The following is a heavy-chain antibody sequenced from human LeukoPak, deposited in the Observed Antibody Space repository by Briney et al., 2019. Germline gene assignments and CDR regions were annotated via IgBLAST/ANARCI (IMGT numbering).Heavy chain of an antibody. CDR1: VYTFTSYD. D-gene: IGHD2-15*01. Sequence: GASVKVSCKASVYTFTSYDVNWVRQATGQGLEWMGWMNPNSGNTGLAQKFQGRVTLTRDTSLSTAYMELSNLRSDDTAVYYCARDEVVAAPNYFGMVVWGQGTTVSVSS. CDR2: MNPNSGNT. J-gene: IGHJ6*02. V-gene: IGHV1-8*01. CDR3: ARDEVVAAPNYFGMVV.